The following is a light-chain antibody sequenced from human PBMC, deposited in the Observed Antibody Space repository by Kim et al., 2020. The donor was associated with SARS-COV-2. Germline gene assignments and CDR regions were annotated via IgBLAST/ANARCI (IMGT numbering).Light chain of an antibody. Sequence: DIVMTQTPLSSPVALGQPASISCRSSQSLVHSNGNTYLSWFQQRPGQPPRLLIYEVSSRVSGVPDRFSGSGAGTDFTLTISRMGAQDVGFYYYCMQATHCPWTFGQGTKVDIK. CDR2: EVS. CDR3: MQATHCPWT. CDR1: QSLVHSNGNTY. V-gene: IGKV2-24*01. J-gene: IGKJ1*01.